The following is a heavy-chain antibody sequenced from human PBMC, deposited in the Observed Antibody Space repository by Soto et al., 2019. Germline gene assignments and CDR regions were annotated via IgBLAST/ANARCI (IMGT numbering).Heavy chain of an antibody. CDR1: GFTFSSYS. V-gene: IGHV3-48*01. D-gene: IGHD6-13*01. CDR2: ISRSSSTI. CDR3: ARDCIAAAGTSSAWYFDL. J-gene: IGHJ2*01. Sequence: EVQLVESGGGLVQPGGSLRLSCAASGFTFSSYSMNWVRQAPGKGLEWVSYISRSSSTIYYADSVKGRFTISRDNAKNSLYLQMNSLRAEDTAVYYCARDCIAAAGTSSAWYFDLWGRGTLVTVSS.